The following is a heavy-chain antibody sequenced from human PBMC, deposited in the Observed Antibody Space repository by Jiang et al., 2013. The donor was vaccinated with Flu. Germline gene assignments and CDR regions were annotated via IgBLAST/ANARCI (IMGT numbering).Heavy chain of an antibody. CDR1: GGSISSGSYY. CDR3: ARRLRDEVAGTYFDY. J-gene: IGHJ4*02. V-gene: IGHV4-61*02. Sequence: GPGLVKPSQTLSLTCTVSGGSISSGSYYWNWIRQPAGKGLEWIGRIYTSGSTYYNPSLKSRVTISVDTSKNQFSLKLSSVTAADTAVYYCARRLRDEVAGTYFDYWGQGTLVTVSS. D-gene: IGHD6-19*01. CDR2: IYTSGST.